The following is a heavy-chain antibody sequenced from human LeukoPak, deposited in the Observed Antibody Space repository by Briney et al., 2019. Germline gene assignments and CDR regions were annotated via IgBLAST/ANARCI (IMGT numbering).Heavy chain of an antibody. CDR3: ARDSPTTVVTRDYYYGMDV. CDR1: GYTFTSYG. V-gene: IGHV1-18*01. D-gene: IGHD4-23*01. Sequence: GASVEVSCKASGYTFTSYGISWVRQAPGQGLEWMGWISAYNGNTNYAQKLQGRVTMTTDTSTSTAYMELRSLRSDDTAVYYCARDSPTTVVTRDYYYGMDVWGQGTTVTVSS. CDR2: ISAYNGNT. J-gene: IGHJ6*02.